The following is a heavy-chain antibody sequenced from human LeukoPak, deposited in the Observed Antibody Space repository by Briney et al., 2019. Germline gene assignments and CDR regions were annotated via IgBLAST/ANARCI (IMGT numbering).Heavy chain of an antibody. D-gene: IGHD3-3*01. CDR2: IYYSGST. CDR3: ARAPTFGVVIDY. Sequence: SETLSLTCAVSGGSISSYYWSWIRQPPGKGLEWIGYIYYSGSTNYNPSLKSRVTISVGTSKNQFSLKLSSVTAADTAVYYCARAPTFGVVIDYWGQGTLVTVSS. V-gene: IGHV4-59*08. J-gene: IGHJ4*02. CDR1: GGSISSYY.